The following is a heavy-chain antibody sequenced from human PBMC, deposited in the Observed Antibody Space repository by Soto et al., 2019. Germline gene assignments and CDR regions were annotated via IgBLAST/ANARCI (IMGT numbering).Heavy chain of an antibody. Sequence: QVQLRESGPGLVKPSGTLSLTCAVSGGSIGSSNWWSWVRQPPGKGLQWIGEIYHSGRTKYNPSLKSRVTISVDKSKNQFSLKLSSVTAADTAVYYCATIDYGDLEHEGDYFDYWGQGTLVTVSS. CDR1: GGSIGSSNW. V-gene: IGHV4-4*02. CDR3: ATIDYGDLEHEGDYFDY. J-gene: IGHJ4*02. D-gene: IGHD4-17*01. CDR2: IYHSGRT.